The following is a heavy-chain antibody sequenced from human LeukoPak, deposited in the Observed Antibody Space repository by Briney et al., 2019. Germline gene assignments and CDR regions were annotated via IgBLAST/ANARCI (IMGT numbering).Heavy chain of an antibody. V-gene: IGHV3-30-3*01. J-gene: IGHJ4*02. D-gene: IGHD4-11*01. CDR3: ARDRQVTTRTPFDY. CDR2: ISYDGSNK. Sequence: GRSLRLSCAASGFTFSSYAMHWVRQAPGKGLEWVAVISYDGSNKYYADSVKGRFTISRDNSKNTLYLQMNSLRAEDTAVYYCARDRQVTTRTPFDYWGQGTLVTVSS. CDR1: GFTFSSYA.